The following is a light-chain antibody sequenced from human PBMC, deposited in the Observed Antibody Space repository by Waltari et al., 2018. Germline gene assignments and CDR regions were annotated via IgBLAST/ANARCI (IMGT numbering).Light chain of an antibody. CDR2: GAS. J-gene: IGKJ1*01. V-gene: IGKV3-20*01. Sequence: SCRAGQSVGRTLAWYQQKPGRAARVRMYGASSRATGTPDRCSGSGSGTDFSLTISRLEPEDFAVYYCQHYVRLPATFGQGTKVEIK. CDR3: QHYVRLPAT. CDR1: QSVGRT.